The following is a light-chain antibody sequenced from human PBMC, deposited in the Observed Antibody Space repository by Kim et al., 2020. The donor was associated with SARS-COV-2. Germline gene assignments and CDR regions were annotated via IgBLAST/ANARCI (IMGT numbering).Light chain of an antibody. V-gene: IGLV3-19*01. CDR1: SLRSYY. CDR2: GKN. J-gene: IGLJ3*02. Sequence: ALGQTVRITCQGDSLRSYYASWYQQKPGQAPVLVIYGKNNRPSGIPDRFSGSSSGNTASLTITGAQAEDEADYYCNSRDSSGNHPVFGGGTKVTVL. CDR3: NSRDSSGNHPV.